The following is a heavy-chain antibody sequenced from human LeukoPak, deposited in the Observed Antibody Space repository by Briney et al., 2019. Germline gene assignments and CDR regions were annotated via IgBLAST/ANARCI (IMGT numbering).Heavy chain of an antibody. D-gene: IGHD3-16*01. CDR3: AKDRDDYVWGSYLGAFDI. Sequence: GGSLRLSCAASGFTVSSNYMSWVRQAPGKGLEWVSSISSSSTYIYYADSVKGRFTISRDNSKNTLYLQMNSLRAEDTAVFYCAKDRDDYVWGSYLGAFDIWGQGTMVTVSS. V-gene: IGHV3-21*04. CDR2: ISSSSTYI. CDR1: GFTVSSNY. J-gene: IGHJ3*02.